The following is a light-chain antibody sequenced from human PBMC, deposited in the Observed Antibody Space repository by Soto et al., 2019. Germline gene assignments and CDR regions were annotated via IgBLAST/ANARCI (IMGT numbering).Light chain of an antibody. CDR1: QFVSSR. Sequence: DIVVTQSPATLSASPGERVTLSCRASQFVSSRLAWYQQRPGQVPRLLIYDTSNRATGIPARFSGSGSGTDFTLTISSLEPEDFAVYYCQQRSNWPPWTFGQGTKVDIK. CDR3: QQRSNWPPWT. J-gene: IGKJ1*01. CDR2: DTS. V-gene: IGKV3-11*01.